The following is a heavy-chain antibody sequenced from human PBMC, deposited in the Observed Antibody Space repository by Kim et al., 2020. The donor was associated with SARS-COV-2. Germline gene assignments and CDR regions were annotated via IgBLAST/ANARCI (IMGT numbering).Heavy chain of an antibody. CDR1: GGSVSSGSYY. D-gene: IGHD6-19*01. J-gene: IGHJ5*02. CDR3: AREGRGAVAGTDWFDP. V-gene: IGHV4-61*01. CDR2: IYYSGST. Sequence: SETLSLTCTVSGGSVSSGSYYWSWIRQPPGKGLEWIGYIYYSGSTNYNPSLKSRVTISVDTSKNQFSLKLSSVTAADTAVYYCAREGRGAVAGTDWFDPWGQGTLVTVSS.